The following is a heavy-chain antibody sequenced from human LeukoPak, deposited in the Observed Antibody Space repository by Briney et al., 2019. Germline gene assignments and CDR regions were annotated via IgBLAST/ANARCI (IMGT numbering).Heavy chain of an antibody. Sequence: GGSLRLSCAASGSTFSSYAMSWVRQAPGKGLEWVSAISGSGGSTYYADSVKGRFTISRDNAKNSLYLQMNSLRAEDTAVYYCARDRGGMVRGVITYYYYYGMDVWGKGTTVTVSS. D-gene: IGHD3-10*01. V-gene: IGHV3-23*01. J-gene: IGHJ6*04. CDR2: ISGSGGST. CDR3: ARDRGGMVRGVITYYYYYGMDV. CDR1: GSTFSSYA.